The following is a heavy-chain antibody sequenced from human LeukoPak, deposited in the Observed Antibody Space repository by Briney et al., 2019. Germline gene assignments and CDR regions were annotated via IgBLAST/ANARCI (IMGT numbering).Heavy chain of an antibody. D-gene: IGHD2-21*01. J-gene: IGHJ4*02. CDR1: GFTFSSYG. CDR3: AKDYSPSSYYFDY. CDR2: ISYDGSNK. Sequence: GGSLRLSCAASGFTFSSYGMHWVRQAPGKGLEWVAVISYDGSNKYYADSVKGRFTISRDNSKNTLYLQMNSLGAEDTAVYYCAKDYSPSSYYFDYWGQGTLVTVSS. V-gene: IGHV3-30*18.